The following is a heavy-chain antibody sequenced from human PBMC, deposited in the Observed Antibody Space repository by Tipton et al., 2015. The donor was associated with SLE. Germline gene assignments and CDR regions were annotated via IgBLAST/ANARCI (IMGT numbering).Heavy chain of an antibody. V-gene: IGHV4-34*01. CDR1: SGSISSSY. D-gene: IGHD3-16*01. CDR2: INHSGST. CDR3: ARPREGDPDAFDI. Sequence: TLSLTCTVSSGSISSSYWSWIRQPPGKGLEWIGEINHSGSTNYNPSLKSRVTISVDTSKNQFSLKLSSVTAADTAVYYCARPREGDPDAFDIWGQGTMVTVSS. J-gene: IGHJ3*02.